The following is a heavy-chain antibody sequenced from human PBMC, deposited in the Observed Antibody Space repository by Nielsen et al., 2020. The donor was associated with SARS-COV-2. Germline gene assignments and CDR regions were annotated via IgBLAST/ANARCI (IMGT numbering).Heavy chain of an antibody. J-gene: IGHJ3*02. D-gene: IGHD2-15*01. CDR1: GGTFSNYD. CDR2: IMPILGAA. CDR3: ARDPGLKVGAANPCFDI. Sequence: SVKVSCKASGGTFSNYDFIWVRQAPGEGLEWMGGIMPILGAAHYAQKFQGRVTITADKSTRTAYMELSSLRSEDTAVYYCARDPGLKVGAANPCFDIWGQGKMVTVSS. V-gene: IGHV1-69*06.